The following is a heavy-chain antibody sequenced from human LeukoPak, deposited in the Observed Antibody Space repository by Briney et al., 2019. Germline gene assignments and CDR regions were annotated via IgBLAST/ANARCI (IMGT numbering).Heavy chain of an antibody. CDR2: INHSGST. CDR1: GGSFSGYY. CDR3: AREGGRDAFDI. D-gene: IGHD1-26*01. Sequence: SETLSLTCAVYGGSFSGYYWSWIRQPPGKGLEWIGEINHSGSTNYNPSLKSRVTISVDTSKNQFSLKLSSVTAADTAVYYCAREGGRDAFDIWGQGTMVNVSS. V-gene: IGHV4-34*01. J-gene: IGHJ3*02.